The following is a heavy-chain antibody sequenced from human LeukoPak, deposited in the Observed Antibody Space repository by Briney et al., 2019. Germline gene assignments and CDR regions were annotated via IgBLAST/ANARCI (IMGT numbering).Heavy chain of an antibody. CDR1: GYTFTGYY. CDR3: ASGFRTYYYDSSGYYY. J-gene: IGHJ4*02. D-gene: IGHD3-22*01. V-gene: IGHV1-2*02. CDR2: INPNSGGT. Sequence: GASVKVSCKASGYTFTGYYMHWVRQAPGQGLEWMGWINPNSGGTNYAQKFQGRVTMTRDTSISTAYMELSRLRSDDTAVYYCASGFRTYYYDSSGYYYWGQGTLVTVSS.